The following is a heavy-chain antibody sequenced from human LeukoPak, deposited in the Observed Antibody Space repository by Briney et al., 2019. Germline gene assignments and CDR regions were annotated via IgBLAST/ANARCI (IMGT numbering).Heavy chain of an antibody. CDR2: IYSGSST. CDR1: GFTVSSNY. CDR3: AGARPVIMTHY. Sequence: GGSLRLSCAASGFTVSSNYMSWVRQAPGKGLEWVSVIYSGSSTYYADSVKGRFTISRDNSKNTLYLQMNSLRAEDTAVYYCAGARPVIMTHYWGQGTLVTVSS. D-gene: IGHD3-3*01. V-gene: IGHV3-66*01. J-gene: IGHJ4*02.